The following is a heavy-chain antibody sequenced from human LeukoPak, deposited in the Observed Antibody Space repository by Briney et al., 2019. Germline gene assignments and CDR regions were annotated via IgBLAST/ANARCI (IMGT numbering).Heavy chain of an antibody. CDR1: GFTFSDYN. Sequence: GGSLRVSCAASGFTFSDYNMNWVRQARGKGLEWVSYITNGGSTIHHEDSVKGRFTISRDNAKKTLYLQMNSLRAEDTAVYYCARSIGLTGGGVDVWGQGTTVTVSS. D-gene: IGHD3-9*01. J-gene: IGHJ6*02. V-gene: IGHV3-11*01. CDR3: ARSIGLTGGGVDV. CDR2: ITNGGSTI.